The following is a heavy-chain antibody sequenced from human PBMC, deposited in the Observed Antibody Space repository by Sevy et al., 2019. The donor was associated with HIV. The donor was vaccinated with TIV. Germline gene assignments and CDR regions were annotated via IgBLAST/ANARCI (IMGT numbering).Heavy chain of an antibody. CDR2: ISISSSNI. J-gene: IGHJ4*02. CDR1: GFTFSSYS. D-gene: IGHD3-10*01. CDR3: ARASPVLLWFESDDY. V-gene: IGHV3-48*01. Sequence: GGSLRLSCAASGFTFSSYSMNWVRQAPGKGLEWVSYISISSSNIYYADSVKGRFTISRDNAKNSLYLQMNSLRAEDTAVYYCARASPVLLWFESDDYWGQGTLVTVSS.